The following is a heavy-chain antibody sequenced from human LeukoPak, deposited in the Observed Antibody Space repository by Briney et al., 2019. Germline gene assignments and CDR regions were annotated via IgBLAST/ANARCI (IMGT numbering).Heavy chain of an antibody. CDR3: ARDLAYGDPPSGFDP. D-gene: IGHD4-17*01. V-gene: IGHV1-2*02. J-gene: IGHJ5*02. CDR2: INPYSGGA. CDR1: GYTFTDFH. Sequence: ASVKVSCKASGYTFTDFHIHWVRQSPGQGLEWMGWINPYSGGANYAQRFQGRVTMTRDTSITTAYMELSSLRSDDTAVYFCARDLAYGDPPSGFDPWGQGTLVTVSS.